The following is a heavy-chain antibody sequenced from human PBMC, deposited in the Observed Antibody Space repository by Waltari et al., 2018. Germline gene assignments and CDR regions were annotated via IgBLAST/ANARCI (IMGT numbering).Heavy chain of an antibody. Sequence: EVQLVQSGAEVRKPGESLRIPCEGSGYRFPSDWIGWVRQMPGKGLEWMGIVNPGDSETRYSPSFRGQVTISADKSIFTAYLQWSSLKASDTAIYYCARRDCISSSCYDGWFDLWGQGTLVTVSS. D-gene: IGHD2-2*01. V-gene: IGHV5-51*01. CDR3: ARRDCISSSCYDGWFDL. J-gene: IGHJ5*02. CDR1: GYRFPSDW. CDR2: VNPGDSET.